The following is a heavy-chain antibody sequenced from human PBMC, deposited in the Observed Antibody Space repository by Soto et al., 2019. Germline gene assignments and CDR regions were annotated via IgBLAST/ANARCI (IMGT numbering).Heavy chain of an antibody. V-gene: IGHV3-74*01. D-gene: IGHD1-20*01. CDR2: INSDGSST. Sequence: GGSLRLSCAASGFTFSSYWMHWVRQATGKGLVWVSRINSDGSSTSYADSVKGRFTISRDNAKNTLYLQMNSLRAEDTAVYYCARDNYNLNDAKGFPYGMDVWGQGTTVTVSS. CDR1: GFTFSSYW. CDR3: ARDNYNLNDAKGFPYGMDV. J-gene: IGHJ6*02.